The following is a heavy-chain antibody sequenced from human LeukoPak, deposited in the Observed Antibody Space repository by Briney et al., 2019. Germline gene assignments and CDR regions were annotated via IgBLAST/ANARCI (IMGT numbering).Heavy chain of an antibody. Sequence: PGGSLRLSCAASGFTFSSYAMSWVRQAPGKGLEWVSSISGSGGSTYDADFVKGRFTISRDNPQNTLYLQMNSLRAEDTATYYCAKDPSYDFWSGPPGGNWFDPRGQGTLVAVSS. CDR2: ISGSGGST. J-gene: IGHJ5*02. CDR1: GFTFSSYA. CDR3: AKDPSYDFWSGPPGGNWFDP. V-gene: IGHV3-23*01. D-gene: IGHD3-3*01.